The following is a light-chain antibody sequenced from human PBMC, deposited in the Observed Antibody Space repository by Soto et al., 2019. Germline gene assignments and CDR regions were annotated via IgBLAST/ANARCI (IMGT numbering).Light chain of an antibody. CDR2: AAS. J-gene: IGKJ2*01. CDR3: QQMYSTPYT. V-gene: IGKV1-39*01. Sequence: DIQMTQSPSSLSASVGDRVTITCRASQSISTYLNWYQHKPGKAPKLLIYAASSLQSGVPSRFSGGESGTDFTLTISSLQPEDFATYYCQQMYSTPYTFGQGTKLEIK. CDR1: QSISTY.